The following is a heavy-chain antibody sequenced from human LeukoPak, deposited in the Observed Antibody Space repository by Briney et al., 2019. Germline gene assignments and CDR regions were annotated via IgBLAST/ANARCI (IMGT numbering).Heavy chain of an antibody. CDR3: ARDQSSSWSRRYFQH. D-gene: IGHD6-13*01. CDR2: ISSNGGST. CDR1: GFTFSSYA. Sequence: GGSLRLSCAASGFTFSSYAMHWVRQAPGKGLEYVSAISSNGGSTYYANSVKGRFTISRDNSKNTLYLQMGSLRAEDMAVYYCARDQSSSWSRRYFQHWGQGTLVSVSS. V-gene: IGHV3-64*01. J-gene: IGHJ1*01.